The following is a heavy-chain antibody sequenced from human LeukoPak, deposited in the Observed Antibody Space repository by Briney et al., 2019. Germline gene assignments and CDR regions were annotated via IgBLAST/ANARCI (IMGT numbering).Heavy chain of an antibody. CDR2: IYYSGST. J-gene: IGHJ4*02. CDR1: GGSISSYY. V-gene: IGHV4-59*01. CDR3: ALIAVAGTLDY. D-gene: IGHD6-19*01. Sequence: SETLSLTCTVSGGSISSYYWSWIRQPPGKGLEWIGYIYYSGSTNYNPSLKSRVTISVDTSNNQFSLKLSSVTAADTAVYYCALIAVAGTLDYWGQGTLVTVSS.